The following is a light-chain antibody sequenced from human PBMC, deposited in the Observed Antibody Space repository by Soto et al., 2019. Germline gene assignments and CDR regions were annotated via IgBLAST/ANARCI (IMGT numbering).Light chain of an antibody. Sequence: QSALTQPASVSGSPGQSITISCTGTSSDVGGYNYVSWFQQHPGKAPKLMIYEVSNRPSGVTNRFSGSRSGNTASLTISWLQSEDEAEYYCNSYTNNNTFVFGTGTKLTVL. CDR1: SSDVGGYNY. J-gene: IGLJ1*01. CDR2: EVS. V-gene: IGLV2-14*01. CDR3: NSYTNNNTFV.